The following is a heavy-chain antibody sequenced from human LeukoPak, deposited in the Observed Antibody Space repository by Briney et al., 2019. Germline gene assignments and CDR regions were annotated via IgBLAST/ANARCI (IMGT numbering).Heavy chain of an antibody. V-gene: IGHV3-30*18. Sequence: GGSLRLSCAASGFTFSTFGMHWVRQAPGKGLEWVAAISYDGSNQYYIDSVKGRFTISRDNSKNTLYLQMNSLRAEDTAVYYCTKLNNYDDYWGQGTRVTVSS. CDR3: TKLNNYDDY. CDR1: GFTFSTFG. J-gene: IGHJ4*02. CDR2: ISYDGSNQ. D-gene: IGHD1/OR15-1a*01.